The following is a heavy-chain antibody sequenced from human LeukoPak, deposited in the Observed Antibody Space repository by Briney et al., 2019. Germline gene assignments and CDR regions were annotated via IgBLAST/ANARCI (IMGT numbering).Heavy chain of an antibody. CDR1: GYTFTDYY. Sequence: ASVKISCKVSGYTFTDYYMHWVQQAPGKGLEWMGLVDPEDGETIYAEKFQGRVTITADTSTDTAYMELSSLRSEDTAVYYGATVKAAIAAAASFDYWGQGTLVTVSS. V-gene: IGHV1-69-2*01. CDR2: VDPEDGET. D-gene: IGHD6-13*01. CDR3: ATVKAAIAAAASFDY. J-gene: IGHJ4*02.